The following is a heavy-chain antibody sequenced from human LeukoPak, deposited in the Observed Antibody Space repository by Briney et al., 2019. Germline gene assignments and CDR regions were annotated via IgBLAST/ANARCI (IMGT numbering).Heavy chain of an antibody. Sequence: GGSLRLSCAVSGITLSNYGISWVRQAPGKGLECVAGISGSGGGTYYADSVKGRFTISRDNPKNTLYLQMNSLRAEDTAVYFCAKRGVVIRVILVGFHKEAYYFDSWGQGALVTVSS. CDR2: ISGSGGGT. CDR3: AKRGVVIRVILVGFHKEAYYFDS. CDR1: GITLSNYG. V-gene: IGHV3-23*01. D-gene: IGHD3-22*01. J-gene: IGHJ4*02.